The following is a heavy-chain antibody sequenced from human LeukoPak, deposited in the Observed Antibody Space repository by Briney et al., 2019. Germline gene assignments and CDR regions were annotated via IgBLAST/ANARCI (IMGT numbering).Heavy chain of an antibody. J-gene: IGHJ4*02. CDR3: AREGSYQLPLDY. Sequence: VSAISSNGGSTYYANSVKGRFTISRDNSKNTLYLQMGSLRAEDMAVYYCAREGSYQLPLDYWGQGTLVTVSS. D-gene: IGHD2-2*01. V-gene: IGHV3-64*01. CDR2: ISSNGGST.